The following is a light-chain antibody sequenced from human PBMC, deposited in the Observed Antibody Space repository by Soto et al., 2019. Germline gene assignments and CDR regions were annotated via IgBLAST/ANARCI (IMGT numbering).Light chain of an antibody. V-gene: IGKV3-20*01. CDR2: GAS. CDR3: QQYDTSPPT. Sequence: EVVLTQSPGTLSLSPGERATLSCRASQSVSSSDLAWYQQKPGQAPRLLISGASSRATGIPDRFSGSGSGTDFTLTISRLEPEDFAVFYCQQYDTSPPTFGQGTKVEI. J-gene: IGKJ1*01. CDR1: QSVSSSD.